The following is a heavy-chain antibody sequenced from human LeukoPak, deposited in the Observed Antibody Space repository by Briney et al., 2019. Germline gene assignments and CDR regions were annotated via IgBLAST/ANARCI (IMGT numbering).Heavy chain of an antibody. CDR3: ARLKYYDSTGYSPGYYMDV. CDR1: GGSIINYY. Sequence: PSETLSLTCTVSGGSIINYYWSWIRQSGGTGLEWVGCIYITGSTNYNPSLQSRLSMSVDTSKNQFSLRLTSVSAADTAVYYCARLKYYDSTGYSPGYYMDVWGKGSTVTVSS. J-gene: IGHJ6*03. V-gene: IGHV4-4*07. CDR2: IYITGST. D-gene: IGHD3-22*01.